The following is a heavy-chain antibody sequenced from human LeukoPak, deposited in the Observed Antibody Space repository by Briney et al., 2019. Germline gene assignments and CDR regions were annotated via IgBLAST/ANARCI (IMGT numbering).Heavy chain of an antibody. D-gene: IGHD6-13*01. CDR1: GGSISSGSYY. Sequence: PSETLSLTCTVSGGSISSGSYYWSWIRQPAGKGLEWIGRIYTSGSTNYNPSLKSRVTISVDTSKNQFSLKLSSVTAADTAVYYCARGSSWYYFDYWGQGTLVTVSS. CDR3: ARGSSWYYFDY. V-gene: IGHV4-61*02. CDR2: IYTSGST. J-gene: IGHJ4*02.